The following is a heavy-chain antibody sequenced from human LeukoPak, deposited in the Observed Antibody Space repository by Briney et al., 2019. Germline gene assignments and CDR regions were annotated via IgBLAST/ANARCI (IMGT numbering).Heavy chain of an antibody. J-gene: IGHJ4*02. CDR2: ISGSGVST. V-gene: IGHV3-23*01. CDR3: AKGASIWFYFDY. Sequence: GGSLRLSCAASGFTFSSYAMNWVRQAPGKGLEWVSGISGSGVSTFYADSVKGRFTISRDNSKNTLYLQMNSLRAEDTAVYYCAKGASIWFYFDYWGQGTLVTVSS. D-gene: IGHD6-13*01. CDR1: GFTFSSYA.